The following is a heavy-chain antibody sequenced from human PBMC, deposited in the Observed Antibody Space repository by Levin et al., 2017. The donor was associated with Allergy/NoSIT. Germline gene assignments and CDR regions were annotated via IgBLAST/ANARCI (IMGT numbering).Heavy chain of an antibody. CDR3: ARAARYCSSTSCYGHYFDY. J-gene: IGHJ4*02. CDR2: IKQDGSEK. Sequence: LSLTCAASGFTFSSSWMSWVRQAPGKGLEWVASIKQDGSEKYYVDSVKGRFTISRDNAKNSLYLQTNTLRVEDTAVYYCARAARYCSSTSCYGHYFDYWGQGALVTVSS. D-gene: IGHD2-2*01. CDR1: GFTFSSSW. V-gene: IGHV3-7*04.